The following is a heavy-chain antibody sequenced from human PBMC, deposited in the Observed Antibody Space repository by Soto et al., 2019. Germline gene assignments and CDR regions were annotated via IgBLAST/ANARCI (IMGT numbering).Heavy chain of an antibody. CDR2: ISAYNCNL. Sequence: QVQLVQSGAEVKKPGASVKVSCKAPGYIFPSSTISWVRQAPGQGLEWMGWISAYNCNLKDAQKFQGRFTMTTDTSTSTAYMELRSLTADDTAMYYCAIANYGDNDYWGQGTLVTVSS. D-gene: IGHD4-17*01. J-gene: IGHJ4*02. V-gene: IGHV1-18*01. CDR3: AIANYGDNDY. CDR1: GYIFPSST.